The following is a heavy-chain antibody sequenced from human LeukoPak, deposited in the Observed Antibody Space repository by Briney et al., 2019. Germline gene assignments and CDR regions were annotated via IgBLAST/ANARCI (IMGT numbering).Heavy chain of an antibody. J-gene: IGHJ4*02. Sequence: GGSLRLSCSASGFVFTIYTMYWVRQAPGKGPEYASTISGSGNGFSIYYADSVKGRFTISRDDSKSNLYLQMNGLRSEDTAVYYCVKDFGRIRGTPDSWGQGTLVTVSS. D-gene: IGHD1-26*01. CDR3: VKDFGRIRGTPDS. CDR2: ISGSGNGFSI. CDR1: GFVFTIYT. V-gene: IGHV3-64D*06.